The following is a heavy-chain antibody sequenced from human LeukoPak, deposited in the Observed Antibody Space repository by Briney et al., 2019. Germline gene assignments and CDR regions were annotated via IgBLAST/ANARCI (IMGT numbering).Heavy chain of an antibody. Sequence: GESLKISCKGSGYSFTNYWIGWVRQMPGKGLEWMGIIFPGDSETRYSPSFQGQVTISADKSIDTAYLQWSSLKASDTAMYYCASRPFETTVVPWDFYWGQGTQVTVSS. V-gene: IGHV5-51*01. CDR2: IFPGDSET. D-gene: IGHD4-23*01. J-gene: IGHJ4*02. CDR3: ASRPFETTVVPWDFY. CDR1: GYSFTNYW.